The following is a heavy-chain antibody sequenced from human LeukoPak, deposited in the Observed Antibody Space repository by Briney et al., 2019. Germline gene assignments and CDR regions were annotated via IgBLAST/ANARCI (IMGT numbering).Heavy chain of an antibody. J-gene: IGHJ6*01. Sequence: ASVKVSCKVSGYTLTELSMHWVRQAPGKGLEWMGGFDPKDGETIYAQTFQGRVTMTEDTSTDTAYMELSSLRAEDTAVYYCGTAPLAVAGSMDVWGEGATVTVSS. CDR3: GTAPLAVAGSMDV. CDR2: FDPKDGET. CDR1: GYTLTELS. V-gene: IGHV1-24*01. D-gene: IGHD6-19*01.